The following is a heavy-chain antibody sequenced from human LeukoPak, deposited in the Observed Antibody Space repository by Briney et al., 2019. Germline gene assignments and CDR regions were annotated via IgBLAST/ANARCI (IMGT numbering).Heavy chain of an antibody. CDR1: GGSISSYY. D-gene: IGHD3-22*01. V-gene: IGHV4-59*01. CDR3: ARAAREYYYGSSGYSPLYYYYGMDV. Sequence: PSETLSLTCTVSGGSISSYYWSWIRQPPGKGLEWIGYIYYSGSTNYNPSLKSRVTISVDTSKNQFSLKLSSVTAADTAVYYCARAAREYYYGSSGYSPLYYYYGMDVWGQGTTVTVSS. CDR2: IYYSGST. J-gene: IGHJ6*02.